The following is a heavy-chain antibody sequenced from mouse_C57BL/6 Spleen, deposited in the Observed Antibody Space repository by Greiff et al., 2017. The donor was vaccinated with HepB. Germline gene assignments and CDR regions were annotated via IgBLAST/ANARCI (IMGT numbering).Heavy chain of an antibody. CDR3: ARADYGYDRHWYFDV. Sequence: VQLQESGAELVRPGSSVKLSCKASGYTFTSYWMDWVKQRPGQGLEWIGNIYPSDSETHYNQKFKDKATLTVDKSSSTAYMQLSSLTSEDSAVYYCARADYGYDRHWYFDVWGTGTTVTVSS. V-gene: IGHV1-61*01. CDR1: GYTFTSYW. J-gene: IGHJ1*03. CDR2: IYPSDSET. D-gene: IGHD2-2*01.